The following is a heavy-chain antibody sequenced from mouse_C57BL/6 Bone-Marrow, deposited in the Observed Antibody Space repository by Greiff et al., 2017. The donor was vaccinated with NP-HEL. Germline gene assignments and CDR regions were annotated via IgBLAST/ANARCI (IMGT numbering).Heavy chain of an antibody. CDR3: ARLVATNFDY. V-gene: IGHV1-26*01. D-gene: IGHD1-1*01. CDR1: GYTFTDYY. Sequence: EVQLQQSGPELVKPGASVKISCTASGYTFTDYYMNWVKQSHGKSLEWIGDINPNNGGTSYNQKFKGKATLTVDKSSSTAYMELRSLTSEDSAVYYCARLVATNFDYWGQGTTLTVSS. J-gene: IGHJ2*01. CDR2: INPNNGGT.